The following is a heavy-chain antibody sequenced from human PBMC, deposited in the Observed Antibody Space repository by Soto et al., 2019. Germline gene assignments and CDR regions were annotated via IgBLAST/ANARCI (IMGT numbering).Heavy chain of an antibody. CDR1: GFTFSTYA. D-gene: IGHD1-1*01. CDR2: ISGSGGSI. J-gene: IGHJ6*02. CDR3: VKGYWKGDV. V-gene: IGHV3-23*01. Sequence: EVQLLESGGGLEQPGGSLRLSCAASGFTFSTYAMNWVRQAPGNGLEWVSAISGSGGSIHYADSVKGRFTISRDNSKNTLYLQMNSLRYEDTAVYHCVKGYWKGDVWGQGTTVTVSS.